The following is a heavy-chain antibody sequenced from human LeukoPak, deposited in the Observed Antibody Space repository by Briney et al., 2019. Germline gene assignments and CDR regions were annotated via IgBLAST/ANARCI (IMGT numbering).Heavy chain of an antibody. J-gene: IGHJ4*02. V-gene: IGHV4-4*07. D-gene: IGHD5-18*01. CDR1: GGSISSYY. Sequence: SETLSLTCTVPGGSISSYYWSWIRQPAGKGLEWIGRIYTSGSTNYNPSLKSRVTMSVDTSKNQFSLKLSSVTAADTAVYYCARATVDTAMGHLDYWGQGTLVTVSS. CDR3: ARATVDTAMGHLDY. CDR2: IYTSGST.